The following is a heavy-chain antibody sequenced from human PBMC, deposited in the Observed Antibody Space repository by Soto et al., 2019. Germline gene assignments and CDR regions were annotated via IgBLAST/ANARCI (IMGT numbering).Heavy chain of an antibody. Sequence: SETLSLTCTVSGGSISSYYWSWIRQPPGKGLEWIGYIYYSGSTNYNPSLKSRVTISVDTSKNQFSLKLSSVTAADTAVYYCATYSGYDQSFDYWGQGTLVTVS. CDR1: GGSISSYY. CDR3: ATYSGYDQSFDY. D-gene: IGHD5-12*01. CDR2: IYYSGST. J-gene: IGHJ4*02. V-gene: IGHV4-59*01.